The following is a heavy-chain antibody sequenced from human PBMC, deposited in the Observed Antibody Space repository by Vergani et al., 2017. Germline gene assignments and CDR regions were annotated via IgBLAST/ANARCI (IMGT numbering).Heavy chain of an antibody. CDR2: ISYDGSNK. Sequence: QVQLVESGGGVVQPGRSLRLSCAASGFTFSSYAMHWVRQAPGKGLEWVAVISYDGSNKYYADSVKGRFTISRDNSKNTLYLQMNSLRAEDTAVYYGARDWIVLRYFDWLGDWGQGTLVTVSS. D-gene: IGHD3-9*01. J-gene: IGHJ4*02. CDR1: GFTFSSYA. CDR3: ARDWIVLRYFDWLGD. V-gene: IGHV3-30*01.